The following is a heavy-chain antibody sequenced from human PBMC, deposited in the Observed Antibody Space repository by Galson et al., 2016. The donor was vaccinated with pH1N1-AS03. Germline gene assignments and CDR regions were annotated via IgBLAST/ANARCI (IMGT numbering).Heavy chain of an antibody. J-gene: IGHJ1*01. Sequence: SLRLSCAASGFTFSTAAMTWVRQAPGKGLEWVAGVSGSGDKTDHADAVKGRFTISRDNAKKTVYLQLNSLTVEDTAIYYCAKNTGSSWSLREFFQHWGQGTLVTVSS. D-gene: IGHD1-26*01. CDR1: GFTFSTAA. CDR2: VSGSGDKT. CDR3: AKNTGSSWSLREFFQH. V-gene: IGHV3-23*01.